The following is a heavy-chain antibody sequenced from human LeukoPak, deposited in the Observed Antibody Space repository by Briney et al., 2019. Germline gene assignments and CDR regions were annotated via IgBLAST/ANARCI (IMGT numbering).Heavy chain of an antibody. CDR1: GFTFSDYY. Sequence: GGSLRLSCAASGFTFSDYYMSWIRQAPGKGLEWVSYISSSGSTIYYADSVKGRFTISRDNAKNSLYLQMNRLRAEDTAVYYCARENYYDGSGYPNWFDPWGQGTLVTVSS. V-gene: IGHV3-11*04. D-gene: IGHD3-22*01. CDR3: ARENYYDGSGYPNWFDP. CDR2: ISSSGSTI. J-gene: IGHJ5*02.